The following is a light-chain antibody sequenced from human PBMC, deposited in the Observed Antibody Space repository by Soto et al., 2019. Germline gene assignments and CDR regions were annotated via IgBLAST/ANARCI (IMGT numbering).Light chain of an antibody. V-gene: IGLV2-11*01. CDR1: SSDVGTYNF. Sequence: QSVLTQPRSVSGSPGQSVSISCTGTSSDVGTYNFVSWYQQHPGKAPKVMIYDVSKRPSGVPDRFSGSKSGNTASLTISGLQSEDEADYYCCSYAGRYTYVFGTGTKVT. CDR2: DVS. J-gene: IGLJ1*01. CDR3: CSYAGRYTYV.